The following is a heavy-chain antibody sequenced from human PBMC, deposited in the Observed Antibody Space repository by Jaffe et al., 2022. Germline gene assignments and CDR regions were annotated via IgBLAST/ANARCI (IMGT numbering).Heavy chain of an antibody. Sequence: QVQLVQSGAEVKKPGSSVKVSCKASGGTFSSYAISWVRQAPGQGLEWMGGIIPIFGTANYAQKFQGRVTITTDESTSTAYMELSSLRSEDTAVYYCARDTRAFCGSGSCAFDIWGQGTMVTVSS. CDR1: GGTFSSYA. CDR3: ARDTRAFCGSGSCAFDI. D-gene: IGHD3-10*01. J-gene: IGHJ3*02. V-gene: IGHV1-69*05. CDR2: IIPIFGTA.